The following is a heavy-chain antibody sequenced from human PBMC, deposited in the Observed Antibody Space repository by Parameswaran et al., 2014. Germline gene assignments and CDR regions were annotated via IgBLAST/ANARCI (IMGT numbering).Heavy chain of an antibody. J-gene: IGHJ3*02. CDR2: IIPIFGTA. V-gene: IGHV1-69*01. D-gene: IGHD6-19*01. Sequence: WVRQAPGQGLEWMGGIIPIFGTANYAQRFQGRVTITADESTSTAYMELSSLRSEDTAVYYCARERTPSIVVAGSGAFDIWGQGTMVTVSS. CDR3: ARERTPSIVVAGSGAFDI.